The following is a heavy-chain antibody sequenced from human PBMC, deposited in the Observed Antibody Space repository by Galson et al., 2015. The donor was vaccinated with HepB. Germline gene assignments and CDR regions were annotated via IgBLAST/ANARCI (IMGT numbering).Heavy chain of an antibody. D-gene: IGHD2-2*01. J-gene: IGHJ6*02. V-gene: IGHV1-3*01. CDR3: ARDGCGQLLLTSCRGGEVGMDV. CDR1: GYTFTSYA. Sequence: SVKVSCKASGYTFTSYAMHWVRQAPGQRLEWMGWINAGNGNTKYSQKFQGRVTITRDTSASTAYMELSSLRSEDTAVYYCARDGCGQLLLTSCRGGEVGMDVWGQGTTVTVSS. CDR2: INAGNGNT.